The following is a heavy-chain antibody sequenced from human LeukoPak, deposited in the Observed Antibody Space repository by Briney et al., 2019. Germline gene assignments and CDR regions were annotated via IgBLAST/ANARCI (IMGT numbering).Heavy chain of an antibody. V-gene: IGHV3-23*01. J-gene: IGHJ4*02. CDR3: ARLPTFFYDSDGYYYDY. Sequence: PGGSLRLSCAGSGFTFNNYAMSWVRQAPGRGLEWTASTAGSGVSKEYADSVKGRFTISKDKSKNTLYLQMDNLRAEDTAVYFCARLPTFFYDSDGYYYDYWGQGTLVTVSS. D-gene: IGHD3-22*01. CDR2: TAGSGVSK. CDR1: GFTFNNYA.